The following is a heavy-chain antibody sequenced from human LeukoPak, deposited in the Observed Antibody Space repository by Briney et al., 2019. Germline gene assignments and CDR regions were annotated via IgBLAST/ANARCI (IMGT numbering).Heavy chain of an antibody. V-gene: IGHV3-23*01. CDR1: GFTFSSYA. D-gene: IGHD3-22*01. CDR2: ISGSGGST. Sequence: GGSLRLSCAASGFTFSSYAMTWVRQAPGKGLEWVSAISGSGGSTYYADSVKGRFTISRDNSKNTLYLRMNSLRVEDTAVYFCAKDASSGYYYFYAVYWGQGTLVTVSS. J-gene: IGHJ4*02. CDR3: AKDASSGYYYFYAVY.